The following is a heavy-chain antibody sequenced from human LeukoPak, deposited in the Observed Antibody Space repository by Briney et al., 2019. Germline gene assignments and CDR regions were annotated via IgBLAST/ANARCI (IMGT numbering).Heavy chain of an antibody. CDR2: IKHDGSEKQDGSEK. CDR3: ARSGRGVDSFYFSMDV. J-gene: IGHJ6*03. CDR1: GFTFSQYW. Sequence: PGGSLRLSCAASGFTFSQYWMSWVRQAPGKGLEWVANIKHDGSEKQDGSEKNYVDSVTGRFTISRDNAKNSLYLQMNSLRAEDTAVYYCARSGRGVDSFYFSMDVWGKGTTVTVSS. D-gene: IGHD3-10*01. V-gene: IGHV3-7*01.